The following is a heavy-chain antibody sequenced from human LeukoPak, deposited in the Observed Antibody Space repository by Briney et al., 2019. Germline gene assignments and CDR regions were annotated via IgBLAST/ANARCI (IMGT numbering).Heavy chain of an antibody. D-gene: IGHD1-26*01. V-gene: IGHV4-31*03. Sequence: SETLSLTCTVSGGSISSGGYYWSWIRQHPGKGLEWIGYIYYSGSTYYNPSLKSRVTISVDTSKNQFSLKLSSVTAADTAVYYCARGRSSGSHFDYWGQGTLVTVSS. CDR2: IYYSGST. CDR1: GGSISSGGYY. CDR3: ARGRSSGSHFDY. J-gene: IGHJ4*02.